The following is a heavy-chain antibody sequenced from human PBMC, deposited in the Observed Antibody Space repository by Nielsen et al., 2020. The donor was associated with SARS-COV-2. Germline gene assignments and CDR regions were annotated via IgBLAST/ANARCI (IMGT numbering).Heavy chain of an antibody. V-gene: IGHV4-39*01. CDR2: IYYSGST. D-gene: IGHD3-10*01. Sequence: SETLSLTCTVSGGSISSSSYYWGWIRQPPGKGLEWIGSIYYSGSTYYNPSLKSRVTISVDTSKNQFSLKLSSVIAADTAVYYCARQRSVVRGVIPLYYYYGMDVWGQGTTVTVSS. CDR1: GGSISSSSYY. J-gene: IGHJ6*02. CDR3: ARQRSVVRGVIPLYYYYGMDV.